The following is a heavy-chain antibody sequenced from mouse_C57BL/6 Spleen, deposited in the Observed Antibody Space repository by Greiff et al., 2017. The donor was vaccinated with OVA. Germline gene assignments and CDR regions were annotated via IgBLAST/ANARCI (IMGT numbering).Heavy chain of an antibody. CDR3: ARILHDY. CDR2: ISSGSSTI. D-gene: IGHD2-10*01. Sequence: EVKLMESGGGLVKPGGSLKLSCAASGFTFSDYGMHWVRQAPEKGLEWVAYISSGSSTIYYADTVKGRSTISRDNAKNTLFLQMTSLRSEDTAMYYCARILHDYWGQGTTLTVSS. J-gene: IGHJ2*01. CDR1: GFTFSDYG. V-gene: IGHV5-17*01.